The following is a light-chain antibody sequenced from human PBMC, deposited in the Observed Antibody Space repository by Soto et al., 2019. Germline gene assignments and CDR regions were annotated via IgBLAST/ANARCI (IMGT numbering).Light chain of an antibody. J-gene: IGLJ1*01. CDR3: SSYTRASIPYV. CDR2: EVN. CDR1: SSDVGAYNY. V-gene: IGLV2-14*01. Sequence: QSALTQPASVPGSPGQSITISCTGTSSDVGAYNYVSWYQQYPGKAPKLIIYEVNNRPSGVSSRFFGSKSGNTASLTISGLQAADEADYYCSSYTRASIPYVFGTGTKATVL.